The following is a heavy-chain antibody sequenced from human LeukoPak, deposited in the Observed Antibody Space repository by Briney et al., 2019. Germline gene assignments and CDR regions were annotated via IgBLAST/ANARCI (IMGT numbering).Heavy chain of an antibody. CDR1: GYTFTGYY. CDR3: ARCGSSSFLRYYYYYYMDV. D-gene: IGHD6-6*01. Sequence: ASVKVSRKASGYTFTGYYMHWVRQAPGQGLEWMGWINPNSGGTNYAQKFQGRVTMTRETSISPAYMELRRLRSDDPAVYYCARCGSSSFLRYYYYYYMDVWGKGTTVTVSS. V-gene: IGHV1-2*02. CDR2: INPNSGGT. J-gene: IGHJ6*03.